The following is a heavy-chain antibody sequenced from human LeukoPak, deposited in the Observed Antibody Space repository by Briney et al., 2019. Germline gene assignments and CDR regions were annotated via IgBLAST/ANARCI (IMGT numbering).Heavy chain of an antibody. CDR1: GGSISSYY. CDR2: IYYSGST. Sequence: SETLSLTCTVSGGSISSYYWSWIRQPPGKGLEWIGYIYYSGSTNYNPSLKSRVTISVDTSKNQFSLKLSSVTAADTAVYYCARILNGELDYWGQGTLVTVSS. D-gene: IGHD3-10*01. J-gene: IGHJ4*02. V-gene: IGHV4-59*08. CDR3: ARILNGELDY.